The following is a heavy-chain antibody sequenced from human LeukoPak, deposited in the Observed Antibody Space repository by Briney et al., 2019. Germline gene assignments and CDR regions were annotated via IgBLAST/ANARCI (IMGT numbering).Heavy chain of an antibody. CDR3: AKDNRELLGY. V-gene: IGHV3-30*02. CDR1: GFTFSSYG. J-gene: IGHJ4*02. CDR2: IRYDGSNK. Sequence: GGSLRLSCAASGFTFSSYGMLWVRQAPGKGLEWVAFIRYDGSNKYYADSVKGRFTISRDNSKNTLYLQMNSLRAEDTAVYYCAKDNRELLGYWGQGTLVTVSP. D-gene: IGHD1-26*01.